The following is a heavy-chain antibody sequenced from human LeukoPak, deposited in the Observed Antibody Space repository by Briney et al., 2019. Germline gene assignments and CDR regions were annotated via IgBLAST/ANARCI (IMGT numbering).Heavy chain of an antibody. CDR2: IWHDGNNK. CDR1: GFTFNDYS. CDR3: ARDGAYSYTY. D-gene: IGHD5-18*01. V-gene: IGHV3-33*01. J-gene: IGHJ4*02. Sequence: GGSLRLSSAAPGFTFNDYSMHRVPPAPRKGQECVAIIWHDGNNKYYAHTERGAFTISRDNSKNPLYQEMNSLRAEDTAVYYCARDGAYSYTYWGQGTLVIVSS.